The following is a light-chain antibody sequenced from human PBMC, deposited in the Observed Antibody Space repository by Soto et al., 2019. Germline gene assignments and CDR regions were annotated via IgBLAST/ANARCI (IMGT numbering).Light chain of an antibody. CDR3: QQYGSSRWT. J-gene: IGKJ1*01. CDR1: QSVATSY. CDR2: AAS. V-gene: IGKV3-20*01. Sequence: EIVLTQSPGTLSSSPGERATLSCRASQSVATSYVAWYQQKVGQAPRLLIYAASSRATGIPDRFSGSGSGTDFTLTISRLEPEDFAVYYCQQYGSSRWTFGQGTKVEIK.